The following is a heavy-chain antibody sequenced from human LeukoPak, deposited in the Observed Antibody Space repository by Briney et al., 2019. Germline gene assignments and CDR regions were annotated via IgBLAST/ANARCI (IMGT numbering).Heavy chain of an antibody. D-gene: IGHD5/OR15-5a*01. V-gene: IGHV3-30*18. CDR2: ISYDGSNK. J-gene: IGHJ6*04. CDR1: GFTFSSYG. CDR3: AKAIESTGMDV. Sequence: GGSLRPSCAASGFTFSSYGMHGGRQAPGKGLEWVAVISYDGSNKYYADSVKGRFTISRDNSKNTLYLQMNSLRAEDTAVYYCAKAIESTGMDVWGKGTTVTVSS.